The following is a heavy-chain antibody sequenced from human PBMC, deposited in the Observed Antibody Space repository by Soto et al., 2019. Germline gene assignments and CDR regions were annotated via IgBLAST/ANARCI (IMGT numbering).Heavy chain of an antibody. D-gene: IGHD3-3*01. CDR1: GGSISSGGYY. V-gene: IGHV4-31*03. CDR2: IYYSGST. J-gene: IGHJ5*02. Sequence: SETLSLTCTVSGGSISSGGYYWSWIRQHPGKGLEWIGYIYYSGSTYYNPSLKSRVTISVDTSKNQFSLKLSSVTAADTAVYYCARGTTYYDSPWGQGTLVTVSS. CDR3: ARGTTYYDSP.